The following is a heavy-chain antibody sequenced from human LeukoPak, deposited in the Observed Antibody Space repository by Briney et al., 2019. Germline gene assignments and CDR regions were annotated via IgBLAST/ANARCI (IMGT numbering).Heavy chain of an antibody. CDR1: GGSFSGYY. V-gene: IGHV4-34*01. D-gene: IGHD2-2*01. J-gene: IGHJ4*02. CDR3: ARGPLVVVPAAMPNFEY. CDR2: INHSGST. Sequence: SETLSLTCAVYGGSFSGYYWSWIRQPPGKGLEWIGEINHSGSTNYNPSLKSRVTISVDTSKNQFSLKLSSVTAADTAVYYCARGPLVVVPAAMPNFEYWGQGTLVTVSS.